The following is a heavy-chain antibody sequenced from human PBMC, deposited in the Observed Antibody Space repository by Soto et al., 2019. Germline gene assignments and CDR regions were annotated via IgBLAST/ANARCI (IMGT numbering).Heavy chain of an antibody. J-gene: IGHJ5*02. CDR2: INPSGGST. Sequence: ASVKVSCKASGYTFTSYYMHWVRQAPGQGLEWMGIINPSGGSTSYAQKFRGRVTMTRDTSTSTVYMELSSLRSEDTAVYYCARDSQPDNWFDPWGEGTLVTVSS. V-gene: IGHV1-46*01. CDR1: GYTFTSYY. CDR3: ARDSQPDNWFDP.